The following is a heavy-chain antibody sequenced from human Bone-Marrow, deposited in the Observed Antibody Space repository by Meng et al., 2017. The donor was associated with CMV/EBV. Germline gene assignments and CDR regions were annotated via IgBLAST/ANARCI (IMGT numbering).Heavy chain of an antibody. D-gene: IGHD4-11*01. Sequence: GSLRLSCTVSGGSVSSGSYYWSWIRQPPGKGLEWIGYIYYSGSTNYNPSLKSRVTISVDTSKNQFSLKLSSVTAADTAVYYCARVDDYTGYYGMDVWGQGTTVTVSS. J-gene: IGHJ6*02. CDR1: GGSVSSGSYY. CDR3: ARVDDYTGYYGMDV. V-gene: IGHV4-61*01. CDR2: IYYSGST.